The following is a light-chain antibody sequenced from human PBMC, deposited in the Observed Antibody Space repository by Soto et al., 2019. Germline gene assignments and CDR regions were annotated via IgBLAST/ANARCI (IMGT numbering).Light chain of an antibody. V-gene: IGLV1-51*01. J-gene: IGLJ1*01. Sequence: QSALTQPPSVSASPGQKVTISCSGSSSNLGKNYVSWSQQLPGTAPKLLIYDNVYRPTGIPDRFAGSKSGTSGTLGITGLQTEDEGGYYCGTWDTSLRAFVFGTGSKVTVL. CDR1: SSNLGKNY. CDR2: DNV. CDR3: GTWDTSLRAFV.